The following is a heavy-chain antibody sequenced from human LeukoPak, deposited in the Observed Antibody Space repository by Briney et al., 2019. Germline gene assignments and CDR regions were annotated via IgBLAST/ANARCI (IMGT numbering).Heavy chain of an antibody. CDR1: GFTVSSNY. Sequence: GGSLRLSCAASGFTVSSNYMTWVRQAPGKGLEWVSVIYSGGSTYYADSVKGRFTISRDSSKNTLYLQMNSLRAEDTAVYYCARTTAYDSSGYYRGAFDIWGQGTMVTVSS. J-gene: IGHJ3*02. D-gene: IGHD3-22*01. V-gene: IGHV3-53*01. CDR3: ARTTAYDSSGYYRGAFDI. CDR2: IYSGGST.